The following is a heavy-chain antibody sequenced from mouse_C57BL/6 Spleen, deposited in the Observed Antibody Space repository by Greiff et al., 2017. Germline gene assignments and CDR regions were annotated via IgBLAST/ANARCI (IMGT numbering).Heavy chain of an antibody. J-gene: IGHJ1*03. CDR3: ARERDYYGRSEYFDV. Sequence: VQLQQSGAELVKPGASVKISCKASGYAFSSYWMNWVKQRPGKGLEWIGQIYPGAGDTNYNGKFKGKATLTADKSSSTAYMQLSSLTSEDSAVYFGARERDYYGRSEYFDVWGTGTTVTVSS. CDR1: GYAFSSYW. CDR2: IYPGAGDT. V-gene: IGHV1-80*01. D-gene: IGHD1-1*01.